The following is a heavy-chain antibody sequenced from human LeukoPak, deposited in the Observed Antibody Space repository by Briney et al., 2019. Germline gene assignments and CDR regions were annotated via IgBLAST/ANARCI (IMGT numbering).Heavy chain of an antibody. D-gene: IGHD6-19*01. CDR3: ARARYSSGCLGY. CDR1: GFTFSSYA. Sequence: PGGSLRLSCAASGFTFSSYAMHWVRRAPGKGLEWVAVISYDGSNKYYADSVKGRFTISRDNAKNSLYLQMNSLRAEDTAVYYCARARYSSGCLGYWGQGTLATVSS. CDR2: ISYDGSNK. J-gene: IGHJ4*02. V-gene: IGHV3-30-3*01.